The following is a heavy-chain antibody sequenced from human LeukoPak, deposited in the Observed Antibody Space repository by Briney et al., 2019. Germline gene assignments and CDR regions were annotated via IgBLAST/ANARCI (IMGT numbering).Heavy chain of an antibody. CDR1: GYSISSGYY. Sequence: PSETLSLTCAVSGYSISSGYYWGWIRQPPGKGLEWIGSIYHSGSTYYNPSLKSQVTISVDTSKNQFSLKLSSVTAADTAVYYCARALDYYGSGSYYDYWGQGTLVTVSS. D-gene: IGHD3-10*01. CDR3: ARALDYYGSGSYYDY. CDR2: IYHSGST. V-gene: IGHV4-38-2*01. J-gene: IGHJ4*02.